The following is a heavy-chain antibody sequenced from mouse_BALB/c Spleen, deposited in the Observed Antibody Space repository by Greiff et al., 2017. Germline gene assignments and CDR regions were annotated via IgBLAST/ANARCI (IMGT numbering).Heavy chain of an antibody. Sequence: EVKVVESGGGLVQPGGSLRLSCATSGFTFTDYYMSWVRQPPGKALEWLGFIRNKANGYTTEYSASVKGRFTISRDNSQSILYLQMNTLRAEDSATYYCARDMGNRAMDYWGQGTSVTVSS. J-gene: IGHJ4*01. CDR2: IRNKANGYTT. V-gene: IGHV7-3*02. D-gene: IGHD2-1*01. CDR3: ARDMGNRAMDY. CDR1: GFTFTDYY.